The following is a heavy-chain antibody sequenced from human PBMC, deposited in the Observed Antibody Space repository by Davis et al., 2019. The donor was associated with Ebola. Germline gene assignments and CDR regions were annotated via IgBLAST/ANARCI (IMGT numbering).Heavy chain of an antibody. CDR1: GGTFSSYA. V-gene: IGHV1-18*01. D-gene: IGHD6-13*01. J-gene: IGHJ4*02. CDR2: ISAYNGNT. Sequence: ASVKVSCKASGGTFSSYAISWVRQAPGHGLEWMGWISAYNGNTNYAQKFQGRVTMTTDTSTRTAFMELRSLRSDDTAVYYCARGGALGYSSSWPLLSKFDYWGQGTLVTVSS. CDR3: ARGGALGYSSSWPLLSKFDY.